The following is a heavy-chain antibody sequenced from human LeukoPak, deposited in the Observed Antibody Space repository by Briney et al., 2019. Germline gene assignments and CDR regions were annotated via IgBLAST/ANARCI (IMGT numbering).Heavy chain of an antibody. D-gene: IGHD5-18*01. Sequence: ASVTVSCKASGSTFTGYYMHWVRQAPGQGLEWMGWINPNSGGTNYAQKFQGRVTMTSDTSISTAYMELSRLRSDDTAVYYCARDIQLWYKDYYYYYGMDVWGQGTTVTVSS. V-gene: IGHV1-2*02. J-gene: IGHJ6*02. CDR1: GSTFTGYY. CDR2: INPNSGGT. CDR3: ARDIQLWYKDYYYYYGMDV.